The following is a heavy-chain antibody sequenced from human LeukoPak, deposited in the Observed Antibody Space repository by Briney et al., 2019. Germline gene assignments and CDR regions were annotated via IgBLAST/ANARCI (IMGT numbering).Heavy chain of an antibody. Sequence: GGSLRLSCAASGSTFSSYAMHWVRQAPGKGLEWVAVISYDGSNKYYADSVKGRFTISRDNSKNSLYLQMNSLRAEDTAVYYCARDGPWIQLLSPRAFDIWGQGTMVTVSS. CDR3: ARDGPWIQLLSPRAFDI. CDR2: ISYDGSNK. CDR1: GSTFSSYA. D-gene: IGHD5-18*01. V-gene: IGHV3-30*04. J-gene: IGHJ3*02.